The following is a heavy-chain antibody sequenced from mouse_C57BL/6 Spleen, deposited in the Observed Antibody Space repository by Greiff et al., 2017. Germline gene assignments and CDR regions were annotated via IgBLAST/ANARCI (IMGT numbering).Heavy chain of an antibody. J-gene: IGHJ2*01. Sequence: EVKLVESGGGLVQPKGSLKLSCAASGFSFNTYAMNWVRQAPGKGLEWVARIRSKSNNYATYYADSVKDRFTISRDDSESMLYLQMNNLKTEDTAMYYCVRHSYYFDYWGQGTTLTVSS. CDR3: VRHSYYFDY. CDR1: GFSFNTYA. CDR2: IRSKSNNYAT. V-gene: IGHV10-1*01.